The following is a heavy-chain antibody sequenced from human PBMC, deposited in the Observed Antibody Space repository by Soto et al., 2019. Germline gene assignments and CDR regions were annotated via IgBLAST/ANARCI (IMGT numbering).Heavy chain of an antibody. J-gene: IGHJ6*02. Sequence: EVQLVESGGGLVKPGGSLRLSCAASGFTFSSYSMNWVRQAPGKGLEWVSSISSSSSYIYYADSVKGRFTISRDNANNSLYLQLNSRRAEDTAVYYCARDPAITRAMTVHYGMDVWGQGTTVTVCS. CDR1: GFTFSSYS. CDR3: ARDPAITRAMTVHYGMDV. D-gene: IGHD2-21*02. V-gene: IGHV3-21*01. CDR2: ISSSSSYI.